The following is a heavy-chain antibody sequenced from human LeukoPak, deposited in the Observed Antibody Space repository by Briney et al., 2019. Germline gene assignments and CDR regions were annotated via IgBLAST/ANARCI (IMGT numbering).Heavy chain of an antibody. V-gene: IGHV3-23*01. J-gene: IGHJ5*02. D-gene: IGHD6-6*01. CDR3: AKDWSGSIEGVAAP. Sequence: GGSLRLSCAASGFTVSSNYMSWVRQAPGKGLEWVSSIGDSGATTYYADSAKGRFTISRDNSKNTLYMQMNSLRAGDTAVYYCAKDWSGSIEGVAAPWGQGTLVIVSS. CDR2: IGDSGATT. CDR1: GFTVSSNY.